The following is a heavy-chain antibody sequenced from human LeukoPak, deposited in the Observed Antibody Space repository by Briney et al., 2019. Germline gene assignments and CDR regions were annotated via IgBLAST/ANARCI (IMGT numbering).Heavy chain of an antibody. CDR3: TTDQADPYDSSAYYYEYGC. CDR1: GFTVSSND. V-gene: IGHV3-15*01. D-gene: IGHD3-22*01. Sequence: PGGSLRLSCAASGFTVSSNDMSWVRQAPGKGLEWVGRIKSKTDGGTTDYAAPVKGRFTISRDDSKNTLYLQMNSLKTEDTAVYYCTTDQADPYDSSAYYYEYGCWGQGTLVTVSS. J-gene: IGHJ4*02. CDR2: IKSKTDGGTT.